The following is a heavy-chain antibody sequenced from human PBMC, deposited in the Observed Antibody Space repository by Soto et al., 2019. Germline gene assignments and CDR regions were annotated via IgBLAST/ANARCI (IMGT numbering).Heavy chain of an antibody. CDR1: GASFSGYY. D-gene: IGHD3-10*01. CDR2: INHSGST. CDR3: ARGSMATLYFDY. V-gene: IGHV4-34*09. Sequence: SETLSLTCPVYGASFSGYYWSWIRQPPEKGLEWIGYINHSGSTYYNPSLKSRLAISVDTSRNQFSLKVSSVTAADTAVYYCARGSMATLYFDYWGQGALVTVSS. J-gene: IGHJ4*02.